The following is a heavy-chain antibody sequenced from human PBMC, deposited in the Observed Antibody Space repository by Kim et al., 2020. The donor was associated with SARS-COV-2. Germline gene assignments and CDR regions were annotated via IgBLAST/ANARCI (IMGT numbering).Heavy chain of an antibody. CDR1: GFTFSSYA. CDR2: ISGSGGST. CDR3: ARDHSRHSNPCWYFDL. J-gene: IGHJ2*01. Sequence: GGSLRLSCAASGFTFSSYAMSWVRQAPGKGLEWVSAISGSGGSTYYADSVKGRFTISRDNSKNTLYLQMNSLRAEDTAVYYCARDHSRHSNPCWYFDLWGRGALVPVSS. D-gene: IGHD4-4*01. V-gene: IGHV3-23*01.